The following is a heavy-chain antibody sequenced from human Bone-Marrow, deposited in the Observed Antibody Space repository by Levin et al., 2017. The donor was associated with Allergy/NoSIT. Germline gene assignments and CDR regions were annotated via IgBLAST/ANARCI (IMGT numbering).Heavy chain of an antibody. Sequence: GESLKISCQASGYSFSYYWIAWVRQMPGTGLELMGVISPVDSQTRYSPSFQGRVTISADNFIRTAYLQWSGLKASDTAMYYCVTSRIFDSVSFYYSVDVWGQGTPVTVSS. V-gene: IGHV5-51*01. J-gene: IGHJ6*02. CDR3: VTSRIFDSVSFYYSVDV. D-gene: IGHD3-9*01. CDR1: GYSFSYYW. CDR2: ISPVDSQT.